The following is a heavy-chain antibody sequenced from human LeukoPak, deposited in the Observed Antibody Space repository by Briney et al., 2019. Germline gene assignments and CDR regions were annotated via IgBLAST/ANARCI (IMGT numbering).Heavy chain of an antibody. CDR2: ISYDGSRK. V-gene: IGHV3-33*05. CDR1: GFSFSGYW. Sequence: GGSLRLSCAASGFSFSGYWMHWVRQAPGKGLEWVAVISYDGSRKHYGDSVRGRFTISRDNSKNTLYLQMNSLRAEDTAVYYCANKPAGFDPWGQGTLVTVSS. J-gene: IGHJ5*02. CDR3: ANKPAGFDP. D-gene: IGHD1-14*01.